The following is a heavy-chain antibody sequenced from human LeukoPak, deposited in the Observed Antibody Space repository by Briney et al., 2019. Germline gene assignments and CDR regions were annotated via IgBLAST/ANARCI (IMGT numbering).Heavy chain of an antibody. J-gene: IGHJ6*04. V-gene: IGHV3-21*01. CDR3: ARDQHIYGSGKGYYDMDV. D-gene: IGHD3-10*01. CDR1: GFTFSSYS. CDR2: ISSSSSYI. Sequence: GGSLRLSRAASGFTFSSYSMNWVRQAPGKGLEWVSSISSSSSYIYYADSVKGRFTISRDNAKNSLYLQMNSLRAEDTAVYYCARDQHIYGSGKGYYDMDVWGKGTTVTVSS.